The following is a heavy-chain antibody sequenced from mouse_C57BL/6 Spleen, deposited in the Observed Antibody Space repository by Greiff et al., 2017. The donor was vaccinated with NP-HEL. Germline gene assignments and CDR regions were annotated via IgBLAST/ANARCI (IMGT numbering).Heavy chain of an antibody. CDR1: GYSFTGYF. CDR3: ARSFHYYYGSSYAMDY. J-gene: IGHJ4*01. D-gene: IGHD1-1*01. CDR2: INPYNGDT. V-gene: IGHV1-20*01. Sequence: EVQLQQSGPELVKPGDSVKISCKASGYSFTGYFMNWVMQSHGKSLEWIGRINPYNGDTFYNQKFKGKATLTVDKSSSTAHMELRSLTSEDSAVYYCARSFHYYYGSSYAMDYWGQGTSVTVSS.